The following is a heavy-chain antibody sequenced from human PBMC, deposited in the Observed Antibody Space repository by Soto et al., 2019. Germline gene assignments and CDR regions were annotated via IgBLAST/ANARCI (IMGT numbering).Heavy chain of an antibody. D-gene: IGHD2-8*02. Sequence: ASVKVSCKTSGFTFSSSAVHWVRQARGHRLQWMGWINGGNGNTKYSQKFQGRVTITRDTSASTAYMELSSLRSEDTAVYYCARGDWWLFDYWGQGTLVTVSS. J-gene: IGHJ4*02. CDR3: ARGDWWLFDY. V-gene: IGHV1-3*01. CDR1: GFTFSSSA. CDR2: INGGNGNT.